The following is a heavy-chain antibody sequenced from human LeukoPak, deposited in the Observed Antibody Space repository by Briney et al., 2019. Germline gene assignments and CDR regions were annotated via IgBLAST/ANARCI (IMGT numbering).Heavy chain of an antibody. CDR3: AKDRDGVRVY. D-gene: IGHD3-10*01. Sequence: GGSLRLSCAASGFTFSGYAMSWVRQAPGKGLEWVSAISGSGGSTYYADSVKGRFTISRDNSKNTLYLQTNSLRAEDTAVYYCAKDRDGVRVYWGQGTLVTVSS. CDR2: ISGSGGST. J-gene: IGHJ4*02. CDR1: GFTFSGYA. V-gene: IGHV3-23*01.